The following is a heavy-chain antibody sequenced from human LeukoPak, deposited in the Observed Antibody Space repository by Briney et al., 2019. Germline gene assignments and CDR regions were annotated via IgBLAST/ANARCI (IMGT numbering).Heavy chain of an antibody. Sequence: SVKVSCKASGGTFSSYSISWVRQAPGQGPEWMGRIIPILGIANYAQKFQGRVTITADKSTSTAYMELSSLRSEDTAVYYCAREGQTYYDFWSGYFYYYYMDVWGKGTTVTVSS. J-gene: IGHJ6*03. D-gene: IGHD3-3*01. CDR1: GGTFSSYS. CDR2: IIPILGIA. V-gene: IGHV1-69*04. CDR3: AREGQTYYDFWSGYFYYYYMDV.